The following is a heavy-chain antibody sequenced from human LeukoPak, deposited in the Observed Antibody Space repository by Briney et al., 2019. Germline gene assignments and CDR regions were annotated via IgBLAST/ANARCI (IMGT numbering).Heavy chain of an antibody. D-gene: IGHD5-18*01. CDR3: ARPGVRYSYSQRFDY. CDR1: GYTFTSYG. CDR2: ISAYNGNT. V-gene: IGHV1-18*01. Sequence: ASVKVSCKASGYTFTSYGISWVRQAPGQGLEWMGWISAYNGNTNYAQKLQGRVTMTTDTSTSTAYMELRSLRSDDTAVYYCARPGVRYSYSQRFDYWGQGTLVTVSS. J-gene: IGHJ4*02.